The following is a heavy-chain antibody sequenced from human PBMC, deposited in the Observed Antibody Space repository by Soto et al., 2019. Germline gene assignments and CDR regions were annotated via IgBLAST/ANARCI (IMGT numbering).Heavy chain of an antibody. V-gene: IGHV4-61*01. CDR3: ARSSNPGPGGHKTNWFDP. CDR2: IYYSGST. D-gene: IGHD2-15*01. Sequence: SETLSLTCTVSGGSVSSGSYYWSWIRQPPGKGLEWIGYIYYSGSTNYNPSLKSRVTISVDTSKNQFSLKLSSVTAADTAVYYCARSSNPGPGGHKTNWFDPWGQGTLVTVSS. CDR1: GGSVSSGSYY. J-gene: IGHJ5*02.